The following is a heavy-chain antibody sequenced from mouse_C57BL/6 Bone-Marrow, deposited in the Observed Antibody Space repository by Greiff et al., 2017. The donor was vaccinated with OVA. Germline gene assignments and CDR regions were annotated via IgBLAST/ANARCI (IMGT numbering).Heavy chain of an antibody. CDR3: ARLYFSYYAMDY. Sequence: EVQLVESGGGLVKPGGSLKLSCAASGFTFSDYGMHWVRQAPEKGLEWVAYISSGSSTIYYADTVKGRFTISRDNAKNTLFLQMTSLRSEDTAMYYCARLYFSYYAMDYWGQGTSVTVSS. CDR1: GFTFSDYG. CDR2: ISSGSSTI. J-gene: IGHJ4*01. V-gene: IGHV5-17*01.